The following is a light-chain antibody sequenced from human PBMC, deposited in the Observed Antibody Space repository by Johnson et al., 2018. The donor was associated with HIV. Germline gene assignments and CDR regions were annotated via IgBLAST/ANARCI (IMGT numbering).Light chain of an antibody. CDR3: GPWDSSLSAFV. CDR2: DND. Sequence: QSVLSQPPSVSAAPGQKVTISCSGSTSNIGNNYISWYQHLPGTAPKLLIYDNDKRPSGIPDRFSGSKSGTSATLGITGLQTGDEADYYCGPWDSSLSAFVFGTGTEVTVL. V-gene: IGLV1-51*01. J-gene: IGLJ1*01. CDR1: TSNIGNNY.